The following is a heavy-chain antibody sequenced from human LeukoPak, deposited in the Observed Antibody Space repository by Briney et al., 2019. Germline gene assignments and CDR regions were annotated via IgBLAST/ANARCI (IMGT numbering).Heavy chain of an antibody. J-gene: IGHJ6*03. D-gene: IGHD1-14*01. CDR1: GYTFTSYY. CDR2: INPSGGST. V-gene: IGHV1-46*01. CDR3: ARERTGYYMAV. Sequence: ASVKVSCKASGYTFTSYYTHWVRQAPGQGLEWMGIINPSGGSTSYAQKFQGRVTMTRDMSTSTVYMELSSLRSEDTAVYYCARERTGYYMAVWGKGTTVTISS.